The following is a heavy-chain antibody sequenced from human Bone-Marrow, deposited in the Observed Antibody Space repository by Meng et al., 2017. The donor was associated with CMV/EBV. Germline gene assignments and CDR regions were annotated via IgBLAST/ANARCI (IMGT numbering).Heavy chain of an antibody. J-gene: IGHJ3*02. CDR2: ISYDGSNK. CDR3: AKGSTSWLSDAFDI. V-gene: IGHV3-30*04. CDR1: GFTFSSYA. Sequence: GESLKISCAASGFTFSSYAMHWVRQAPGKGLEWVAVISYDGSNKYYADSVKGRFTISRDNSKNTLYLQMNSLRAEDTALYYCAKGSTSWLSDAFDIWGQGTMVTVAS. D-gene: IGHD2-2*01.